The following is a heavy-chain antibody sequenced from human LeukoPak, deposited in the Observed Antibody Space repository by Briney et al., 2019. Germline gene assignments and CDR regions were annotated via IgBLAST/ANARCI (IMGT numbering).Heavy chain of an antibody. CDR3: ARYPVDY. CDR1: GYTFTMYA. V-gene: IGHV7-4-1*02. CDR2: INTKTGNP. J-gene: IGHJ4*02. Sequence: GASVKVSCKASGYTFTMYAMSWVRQAPGQGLEWMGWINTKTGNPTYAQGFTGRFVFSLDTSVSTAYLQISSLKAEDTAVYYCARYPVDYWGQGTLVTVSS.